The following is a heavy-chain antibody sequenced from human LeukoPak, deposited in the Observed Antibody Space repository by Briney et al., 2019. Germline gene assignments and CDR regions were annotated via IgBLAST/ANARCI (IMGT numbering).Heavy chain of an antibody. V-gene: IGHV3-48*03. Sequence: GGSLRLSCAASGFSFSVYEMHWVRQAPGKGLEGISDISSSGTTTYYADSVKGRFTISRDNAKNSLHLQMKSLRAEDPAVYYSSTLTVARNFDYWGQGTLVTVCS. CDR2: ISSSGTTT. CDR1: GFSFSVYE. CDR3: STLTVARNFDY. D-gene: IGHD6-19*01. J-gene: IGHJ4*02.